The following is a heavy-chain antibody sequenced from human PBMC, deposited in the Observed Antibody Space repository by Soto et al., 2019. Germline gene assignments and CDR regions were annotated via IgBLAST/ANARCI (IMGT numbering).Heavy chain of an antibody. CDR3: ARLMMTFGGVISPWSGVDS. D-gene: IGHD3-16*02. Sequence: EVQLLESGGGLEQPGGSLRVSCAASGFTFSSHAMSWVRQAPGKGLQWVSVISGGGGRTYYADSVKGRFTISRDNSKNTLYLQMNRLRADDTAMYYCARLMMTFGGVISPWSGVDSWGQGTMVTVSS. CDR2: ISGGGGRT. CDR1: GFTFSSHA. J-gene: IGHJ4*02. V-gene: IGHV3-23*01.